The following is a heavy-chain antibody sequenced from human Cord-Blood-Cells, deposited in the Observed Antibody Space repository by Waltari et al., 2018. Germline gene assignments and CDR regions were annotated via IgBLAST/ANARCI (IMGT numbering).Heavy chain of an antibody. Sequence: QVQLQQWGAGLLKPSETLSLTCAVYGGSFSGYYWSWIRQPPGQGLEWIGEINHSGSTNYNPSLKSRVTISVDTSKNQFSLKLSSVTAADTAVYYCARGRRVVVVAATNAEYFQHWGQGTLVTVSS. V-gene: IGHV4-34*01. CDR2: INHSGST. CDR3: ARGRRVVVVAATNAEYFQH. D-gene: IGHD2-15*01. J-gene: IGHJ1*01. CDR1: GGSFSGYY.